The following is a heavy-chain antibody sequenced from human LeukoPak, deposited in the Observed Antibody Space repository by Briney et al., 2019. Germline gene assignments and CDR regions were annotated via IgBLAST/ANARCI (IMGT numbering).Heavy chain of an antibody. J-gene: IGHJ4*02. CDR1: GGSFSGYY. V-gene: IGHV4-34*01. Sequence: SETLSLTCAVYGGSFSGYYWSWIRQPPGKGLEWIGEINHSGSTNYNPSLKSRVTISVDTSKNQFSLKLSSVTAADTAVYYCARRTNYGSGSRGHFDYWGQGTLVTVSS. CDR2: INHSGST. D-gene: IGHD3-10*01. CDR3: ARRTNYGSGSRGHFDY.